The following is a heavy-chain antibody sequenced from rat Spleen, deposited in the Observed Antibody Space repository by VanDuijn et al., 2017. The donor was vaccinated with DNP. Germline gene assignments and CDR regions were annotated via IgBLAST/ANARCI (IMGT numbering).Heavy chain of an antibody. CDR3: ATLFGK. D-gene: IGHD4-6*01. V-gene: IGHV5-25*01. J-gene: IGHJ2*01. Sequence: EVQLVESGGGLVQPRGSMKLSCSASGFIFSNYYMAWVRQAPTKGLEWVASISSGGDNTHYRDSVKDRFTISRDNAKSTLYLQMDSLTSEDTATYYCATLFGKWGQGVMVTVSS. CDR2: ISSGGDNT. CDR1: GFIFSNYY.